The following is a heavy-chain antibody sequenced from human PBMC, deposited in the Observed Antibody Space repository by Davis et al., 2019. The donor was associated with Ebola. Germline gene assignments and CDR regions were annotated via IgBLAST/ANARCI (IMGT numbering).Heavy chain of an antibody. CDR3: ARGHNYAHEY. D-gene: IGHD4-11*01. CDR2: VILKSGAT. V-gene: IGHV1-2*06. J-gene: IGHJ4*02. CDR1: GYTFTDYN. Sequence: ASVKVSCKASGYTFTDYNIHWMRQAPGQRLDWLGLVILKSGATNYAQKFQGRVTMTRDTSISTVYMELSSLRYDDTADYYCARGHNYAHEYWGQGTLVTVSS.